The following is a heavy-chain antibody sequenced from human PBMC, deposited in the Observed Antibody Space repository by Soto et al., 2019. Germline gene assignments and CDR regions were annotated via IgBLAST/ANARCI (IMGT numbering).Heavy chain of an antibody. D-gene: IGHD6-13*01. CDR3: AREKQLRPYYGMDV. CDR2: ISYDGSNK. CDR1: GFTFSSYA. J-gene: IGHJ6*02. V-gene: IGHV3-30-3*01. Sequence: GGSLRLSCAASGFTFSSYAMHWVRQAPGKGLEWVAVISYDGSNKYYADSVKGRFTISRDNSKSTLYLQMNSLRAEDTAVYYCAREKQLRPYYGMDVWGQGTTVTVSS.